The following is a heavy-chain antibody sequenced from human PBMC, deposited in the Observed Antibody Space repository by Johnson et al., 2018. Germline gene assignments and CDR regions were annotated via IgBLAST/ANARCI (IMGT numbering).Heavy chain of an antibody. Sequence: QVQLVESGGGLVKPGGSLRLSCAASGFTFSDYYLSWIRQAPGKGLEWVSYIRSSSSTIYYADSVNGRFTISRDNAKNSLYLQMNSLSDEDTAVYYCALITMIVGSDAFDIWGQGTMVTVSS. D-gene: IGHD3-22*01. V-gene: IGHV3-11*04. CDR3: ALITMIVGSDAFDI. CDR2: IRSSSSTI. J-gene: IGHJ3*02. CDR1: GFTFSDYY.